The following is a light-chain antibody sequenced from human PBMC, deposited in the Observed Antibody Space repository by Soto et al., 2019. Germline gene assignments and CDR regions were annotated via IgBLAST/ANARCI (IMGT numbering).Light chain of an antibody. CDR2: GNN. V-gene: IGLV1-40*01. CDR1: SSNIGASYE. Sequence: QSVLTQPPSVSGAPGQRVTISCTGSSSNIGASYEVHWYQQLPGRAPKLLIYGNNNRPSGVPDRFSGSKSGTSGSLAITGLHAEDEADYYCQSYDSSLSRYVCGTGTKLTVL. J-gene: IGLJ1*01. CDR3: QSYDSSLSRYV.